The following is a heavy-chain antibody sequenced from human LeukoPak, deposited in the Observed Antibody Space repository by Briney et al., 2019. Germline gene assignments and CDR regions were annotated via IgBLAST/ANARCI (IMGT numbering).Heavy chain of an antibody. D-gene: IGHD3-22*01. CDR3: AKESISGYFSRPFGLGY. CDR1: GFTFSSYA. Sequence: GGSLRLSCAAFGFTFSSYAMSWVRQAPGKGLEWVSAISGSGGSTYYADSVKGRFTISRDNSKNTLYLQMNSLRAEDTAVYYCAKESISGYFSRPFGLGYWGQGTLVTVSS. J-gene: IGHJ4*02. CDR2: ISGSGGST. V-gene: IGHV3-23*01.